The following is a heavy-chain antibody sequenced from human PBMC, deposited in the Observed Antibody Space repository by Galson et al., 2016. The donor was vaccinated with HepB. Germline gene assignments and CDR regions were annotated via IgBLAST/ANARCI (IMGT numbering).Heavy chain of an antibody. Sequence: SVKVSCKVSGYTLSELSMHWVRRAPGKGLEWMGRSDPEDGETIYAQNFQGRVTMTEDTSTDSAYMELSSLRSEDTAMYYCAIEYSSGWDLDHWGQGTLVSVSS. V-gene: IGHV1-24*01. D-gene: IGHD6-19*01. CDR1: GYTLSELS. CDR2: SDPEDGET. J-gene: IGHJ4*01. CDR3: AIEYSSGWDLDH.